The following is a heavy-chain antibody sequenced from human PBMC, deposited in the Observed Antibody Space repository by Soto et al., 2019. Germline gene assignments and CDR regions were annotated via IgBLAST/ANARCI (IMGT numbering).Heavy chain of an antibody. D-gene: IGHD2-21*02. CDR3: ATPGGVTDRYFDY. Sequence: SVKVSCKASGGTFSSYAISWVRQAPGQGLEWMGGIIPIFGTANYAQKFQGRVTITADESTSTAYMELSSLRSGDTAVYYCATPGGVTDRYFDYWGQGTLVTVSS. J-gene: IGHJ4*02. CDR1: GGTFSSYA. CDR2: IIPIFGTA. V-gene: IGHV1-69*13.